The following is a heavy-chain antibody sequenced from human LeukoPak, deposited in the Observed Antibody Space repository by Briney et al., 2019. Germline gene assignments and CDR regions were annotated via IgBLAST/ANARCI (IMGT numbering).Heavy chain of an antibody. CDR1: GGSFSGYY. J-gene: IGHJ4*02. CDR2: IYYSGST. D-gene: IGHD3-9*01. V-gene: IGHV4-59*01. Sequence: SETLSLTCAVYGGSFSGYYWSWIRQPPGKGLEWIGYIYYSGSTNYNPSLKSRVTISVDTSKNQFSLKLSSVTAADTAVYYCASYYDILTGYASFDYWGQGTLVTVSS. CDR3: ASYYDILTGYASFDY.